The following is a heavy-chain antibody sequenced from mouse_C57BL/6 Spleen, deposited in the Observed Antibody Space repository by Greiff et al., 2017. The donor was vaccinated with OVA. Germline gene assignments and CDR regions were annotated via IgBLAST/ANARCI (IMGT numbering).Heavy chain of an antibody. Sequence: QVQLQQPGAELVMPGASVKLSCKASGYTFTSYWMHWVKQRPGQGLEWIGEIDPSDSYTNYNQKFKGKSTLTVDKSSSTAYMQLSSLTSEDSAVYSRARYLYGRGYFDVWGTGTTVTVSS. J-gene: IGHJ1*03. D-gene: IGHD2-1*01. CDR3: ARYLYGRGYFDV. V-gene: IGHV1-69*01. CDR2: IDPSDSYT. CDR1: GYTFTSYW.